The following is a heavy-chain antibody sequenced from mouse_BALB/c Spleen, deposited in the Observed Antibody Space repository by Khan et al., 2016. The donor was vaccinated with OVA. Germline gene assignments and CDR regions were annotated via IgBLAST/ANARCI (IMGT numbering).Heavy chain of an antibody. CDR3: SRSGYDYFAY. Sequence: ESGAELVRPGSSVKISCKASGYEFSNYWMNWVKQRPGQGLEWIGQIYPGDGDTSFNGKFRGKATLTADKSSSTAYMQLSSLTSEDAAAYFWSRSGYDYFAYWGQGTLVTVSA. D-gene: IGHD2-14*01. CDR2: IYPGDGDT. V-gene: IGHV1-80*01. CDR1: GYEFSNYW. J-gene: IGHJ3*01.